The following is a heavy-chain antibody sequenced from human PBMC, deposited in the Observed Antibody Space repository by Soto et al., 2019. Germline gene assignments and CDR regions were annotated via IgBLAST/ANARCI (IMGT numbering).Heavy chain of an antibody. Sequence: GGSLRLSCEASGFTFSNYAMSWVRQAPGKGLEWVSTFTRSGNTYYADSVKGRFTISRDNSKNTLYLQMDSLRAEDTAVYYCAREFAPGSPNYDYWGLGTLVTVSS. CDR3: AREFAPGSPNYDY. CDR1: GFTFSNYA. V-gene: IGHV3-23*01. J-gene: IGHJ4*02. D-gene: IGHD3-10*01. CDR2: FTRSGNT.